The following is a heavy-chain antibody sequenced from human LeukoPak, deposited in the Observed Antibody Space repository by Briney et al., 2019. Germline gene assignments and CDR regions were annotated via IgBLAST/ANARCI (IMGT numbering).Heavy chain of an antibody. J-gene: IGHJ4*02. CDR1: GFTFSSHE. Sequence: GGSLRLSCAASGFTFSSHEMNWVRQAPGKGLEWVSYISSSVSTIYYADSVKGRFTISRDNAKNSLYLQMNSLRAEDTAVYYCARDSSGPLGYWGQGTLVTVSS. D-gene: IGHD3-22*01. V-gene: IGHV3-48*03. CDR3: ARDSSGPLGY. CDR2: ISSSVSTI.